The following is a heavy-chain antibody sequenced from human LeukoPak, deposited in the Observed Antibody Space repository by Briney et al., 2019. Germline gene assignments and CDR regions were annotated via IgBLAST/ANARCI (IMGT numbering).Heavy chain of an antibody. CDR2: IYHSGST. V-gene: IGHV4-39*07. Sequence: PSETLSLTCTVSDGSINTPNYYWGWIRQPPGKGLEWIGEIYHSGSTNYNPSLKSRVTISVDKSKNQFSLKLSSVTAADTAVYYCARGRPEDIVVVVAANGSYFDYWGQGTLVTVSS. CDR3: ARGRPEDIVVVVAANGSYFDY. J-gene: IGHJ4*02. CDR1: DGSINTPNYY. D-gene: IGHD2-15*01.